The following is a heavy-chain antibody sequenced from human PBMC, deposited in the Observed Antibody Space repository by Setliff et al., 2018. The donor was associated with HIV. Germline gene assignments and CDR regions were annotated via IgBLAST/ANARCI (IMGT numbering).Heavy chain of an antibody. J-gene: IGHJ6*02. Sequence: SVKVSCKASGGTFSSYAISWVRQAPGQGLEWMGGIIPILGIANYAQKFQGGVTITADESTSTAYMELSSLRSEDTAVYYCARGRGGYCSSTSCFYYYYGMDVWGQGTTVTVSS. V-gene: IGHV1-69*10. CDR2: IIPILGIA. CDR3: ARGRGGYCSSTSCFYYYYGMDV. CDR1: GGTFSSYA. D-gene: IGHD2-2*01.